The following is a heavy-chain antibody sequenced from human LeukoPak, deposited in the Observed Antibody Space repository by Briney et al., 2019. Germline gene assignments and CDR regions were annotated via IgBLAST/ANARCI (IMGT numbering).Heavy chain of an antibody. CDR1: GFTFSSST. V-gene: IGHV3-23*01. D-gene: IGHD3-22*01. CDR2: IGGSGSAT. CDR3: AKRGWSGGYYVD. J-gene: IGHJ4*02. Sequence: PGRSLRLSCAASGFTFSSSTMNWVRQVPGKGLEWVSAIGGSGSATNYADSVKGRFIISRDNSKNTLYLQMNSLRAEDTAIYYCAKRGWSGGYYVDWGQGTLVTVSS.